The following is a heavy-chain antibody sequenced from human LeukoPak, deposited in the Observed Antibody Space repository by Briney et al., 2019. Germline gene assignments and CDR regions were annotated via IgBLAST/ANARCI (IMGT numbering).Heavy chain of an antibody. D-gene: IGHD2-15*01. CDR1: GFNFSHYG. V-gene: IGHV3-30*18. J-gene: IGHJ6*02. CDR2: ISHDASNI. CDR3: AKDLNSFIVVVTIYGMDV. Sequence: GGSLRLSCEISGFNFSHYGMHWVRQAPGKGLEWVADISHDASNIYYADSVKDRFTISRDNAKNTLFLQLNSLRGDDTAVYYCAKDLNSFIVVVTIYGMDVWGQGTTVIVSS.